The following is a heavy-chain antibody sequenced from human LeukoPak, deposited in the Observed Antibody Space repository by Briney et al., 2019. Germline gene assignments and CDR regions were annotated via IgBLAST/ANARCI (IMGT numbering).Heavy chain of an antibody. J-gene: IGHJ4*02. Sequence: GGSLRLSCSASGFTFSSYAMHWVRQAPGKGLEYVSAISSNGGSTYYADSVKGRFTISRDNSKNTLYLQMSSLRAEDTAVYYCVKDRDIVVVPAATGWVFDYWGQGTLVTVSS. D-gene: IGHD2-2*01. CDR3: VKDRDIVVVPAATGWVFDY. V-gene: IGHV3-64D*06. CDR2: ISSNGGST. CDR1: GFTFSSYA.